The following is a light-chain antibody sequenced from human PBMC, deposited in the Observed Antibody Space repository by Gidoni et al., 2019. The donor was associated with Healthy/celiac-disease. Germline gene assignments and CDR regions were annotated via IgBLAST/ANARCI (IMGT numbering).Light chain of an antibody. CDR3: QAWDSSTGV. CDR1: KLGDKY. V-gene: IGLV3-1*01. CDR2: QDS. Sequence: SYELTQPPSVSVSPGQTASITCSGDKLGDKYACWYQQKPGQSPVLVICQDSKRPSGIPERFSGSNSGNTATLTISGTQAMDEADYYCQAWDSSTGVFGGATKLTVL. J-gene: IGLJ2*01.